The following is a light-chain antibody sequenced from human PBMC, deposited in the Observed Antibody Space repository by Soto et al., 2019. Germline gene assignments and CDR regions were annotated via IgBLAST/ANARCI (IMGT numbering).Light chain of an antibody. V-gene: IGLV2-14*03. CDR1: SSDVGGSDY. CDR2: GNN. Sequence: QSALNQPASVSGSPGQSITISCTGTSSDVGGSDYVSWYQHHPHRAPKLLIFGNNNRPSGVPDRFSGSKSGTSASLAITGLQAEDEGDYYCQSYDSTLSARYVFGTGTKLTVL. CDR3: QSYDSTLSARYV. J-gene: IGLJ1*01.